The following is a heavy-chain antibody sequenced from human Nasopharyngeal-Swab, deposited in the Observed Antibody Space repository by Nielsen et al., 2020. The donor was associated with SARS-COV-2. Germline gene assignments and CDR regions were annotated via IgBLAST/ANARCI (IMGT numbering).Heavy chain of an antibody. D-gene: IGHD6-13*01. CDR3: ARAGTSDYYYYGMDV. CDR2: ISSSSSFI. CDR1: GFTFSSYS. V-gene: IGHV3-21*04. Sequence: GGSLRLSCVASGFTFSSYSMNWVRQAPGKGLEWVSSISSSSSFIYYADSVKGRFTISRDNAKNSLYLQMNSLRAEDTALYHCARAGTSDYYYYGMDVWGQGTTVTVSS. J-gene: IGHJ6*02.